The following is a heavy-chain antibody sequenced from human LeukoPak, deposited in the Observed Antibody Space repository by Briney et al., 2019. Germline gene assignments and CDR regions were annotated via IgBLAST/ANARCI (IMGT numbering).Heavy chain of an antibody. J-gene: IGHJ4*02. D-gene: IGHD3-22*01. CDR1: GFTVSSSY. CDR3: ATEGQYYNSSGYPMWTFDS. Sequence: GGSLRLSCAASGFTVSSSYMSWVRQAPGKGLEWVSVIYSGGSTYYADSVKGRFTISRDNSKNTLYLQMNSLGAEDTAVYYCATEGQYYNSSGYPMWTFDSWGQGTLVTVSS. V-gene: IGHV3-66*02. CDR2: IYSGGST.